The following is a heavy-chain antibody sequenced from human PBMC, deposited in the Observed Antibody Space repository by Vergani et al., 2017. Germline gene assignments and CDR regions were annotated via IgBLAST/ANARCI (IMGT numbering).Heavy chain of an antibody. V-gene: IGHV3-23*04. CDR3: TTSSRGYTGYYFDY. D-gene: IGHD5-12*01. CDR2: VSGSSATI. CDR1: GFSFPGYA. J-gene: IGHJ4*02. Sequence: VQLVESGGGVAQPGRSLRLSCEASGFSFPGYAMSWVRQAPGKGLVWVSIVSGSSATIYYADSVKGRFIISRDNSKNTLHLQMNSRRADDTAVYYCTTSSRGYTGYYFDYWGQGTLATVSS.